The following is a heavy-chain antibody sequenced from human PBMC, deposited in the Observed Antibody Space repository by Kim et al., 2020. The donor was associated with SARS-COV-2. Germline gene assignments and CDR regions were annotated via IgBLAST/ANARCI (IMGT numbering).Heavy chain of an antibody. CDR1: GDSITSSY. Sequence: SETLSLTCSVSGDSITSSYWAWIRQPPGKGLEWIGYIYYSGTTNYNPSLKSRGTISRDTSKNHVSLKLTSVTAADTAIYYCARWACGGGSCYFYYWVQGT. V-gene: IGHV4-59*08. CDR2: IYYSGTT. CDR3: ARWACGGGSCYFYY. J-gene: IGHJ4*02. D-gene: IGHD2-15*01.